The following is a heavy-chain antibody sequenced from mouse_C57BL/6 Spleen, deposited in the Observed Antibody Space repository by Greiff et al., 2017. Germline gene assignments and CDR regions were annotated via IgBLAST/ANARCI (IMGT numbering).Heavy chain of an antibody. CDR1: GFTFSSYA. Sequence: EVKVVESGEGLVKPGGSLKLSCAASGFTFSSYAMSWVRQTPEKRLEWVAYISSGGDYIYYADTVKGRFTISRDNARNTLYLQMSSLKSEDTAMYYCTRADSKVYYAMDYWGQGTSVTVSS. J-gene: IGHJ4*01. CDR2: ISSGGDYI. CDR3: TRADSKVYYAMDY. V-gene: IGHV5-9-1*02. D-gene: IGHD1-3*01.